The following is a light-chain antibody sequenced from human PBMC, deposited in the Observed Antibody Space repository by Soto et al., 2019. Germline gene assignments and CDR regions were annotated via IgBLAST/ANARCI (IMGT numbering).Light chain of an antibody. CDR1: QSVSGSY. CDR2: GSS. V-gene: IGKV3-20*01. CDR3: RQYGSSPPYT. Sequence: EIVLTQSPGTLSLSPGERATLSCRASQSVSGSYLAWYQQKPDQSPRLLIYGSSDRATGIPDSFSGSGSGTDFTLTISRVEPEDFAVYYCRQYGSSPPYTFGQGTKLEIK. J-gene: IGKJ2*01.